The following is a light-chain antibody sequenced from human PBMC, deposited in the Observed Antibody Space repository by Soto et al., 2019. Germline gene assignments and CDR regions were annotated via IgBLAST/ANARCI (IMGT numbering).Light chain of an antibody. J-gene: IGLJ3*02. CDR2: NTS. Sequence: QAVVTQEPSLTVSPGETVTLTCASSTGVVTSGYYPNWFQQKPGQAPRALIYNTSNKHSWTPARFSGSLLGGKAALTLSGVQPEDEAEYYCLLYYGGTWVFGGGTKLTVL. V-gene: IGLV7-43*01. CDR3: LLYYGGTWV. CDR1: TGVVTSGYY.